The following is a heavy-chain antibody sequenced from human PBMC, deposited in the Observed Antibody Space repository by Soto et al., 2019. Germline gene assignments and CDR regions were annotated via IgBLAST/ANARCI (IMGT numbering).Heavy chain of an antibody. CDR2: IRSKAYGGTT. J-gene: IGHJ4*02. V-gene: IGHV3-49*03. CDR1: GFTFGDYA. Sequence: GGSLRLSCTASGFTFGDYAMSWFRQAPGKGLEWVGFIRSKAYGGTTEYAASVKGRFTISRDDSKSIAYLQMNSLKTEDTAVYYCTRDLRSYGDYLSPFDYWGQGTLVTVSS. CDR3: TRDLRSYGDYLSPFDY. D-gene: IGHD4-17*01.